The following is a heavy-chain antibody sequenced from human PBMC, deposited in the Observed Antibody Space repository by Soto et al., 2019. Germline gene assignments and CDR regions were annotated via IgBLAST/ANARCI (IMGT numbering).Heavy chain of an antibody. J-gene: IGHJ4*02. CDR3: ASGRGYDILTGYYPYFDY. D-gene: IGHD3-9*01. CDR1: GFIFDDYA. Sequence: SLRLSCAASGFIFDDYAMHWVRQAPGRGLEWVSGISWNSGSIGYADSVKGRFTISRDNAKKSLYLQMNSLRAEDTALYYCASGRGYDILTGYYPYFDYWGQGTLVTVSS. CDR2: ISWNSGSI. V-gene: IGHV3-9*01.